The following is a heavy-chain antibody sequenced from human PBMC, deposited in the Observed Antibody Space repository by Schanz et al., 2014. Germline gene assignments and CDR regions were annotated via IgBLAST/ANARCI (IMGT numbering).Heavy chain of an antibody. CDR2: NSYSGGT. CDR3: ARTFYFASGTYHTPNYYYGLDV. D-gene: IGHD3-10*01. V-gene: IGHV4-59*01. CDR1: GGSISSFY. J-gene: IGHJ6*02. Sequence: QEHLQEPGPGLAKPSETLSLTCTVSGGSISSFYWSWIRQPPGKGLEWIANNSYSGGTNYNPSRKCRFTISADTSKNQFSLKMRSVTAADTAVYYCARTFYFASGTYHTPNYYYGLDVWGQGTTVTVSS.